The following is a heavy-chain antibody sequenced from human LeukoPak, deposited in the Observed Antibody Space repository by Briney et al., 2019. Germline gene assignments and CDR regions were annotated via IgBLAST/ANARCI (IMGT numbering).Heavy chain of an antibody. Sequence: SETLSLTCTVSGGSISSSSYYWGWIRQPPGKGLEWIGSIYYSGSTYYNPSLKSRVTISVDTSKNQFSLKLSSVTAADTAVYYCARVAPRVWFGELFINWFDPWGQGTLVTVSS. D-gene: IGHD3-10*01. V-gene: IGHV4-39*07. CDR1: GGSISSSSYY. CDR2: IYYSGST. CDR3: ARVAPRVWFGELFINWFDP. J-gene: IGHJ5*02.